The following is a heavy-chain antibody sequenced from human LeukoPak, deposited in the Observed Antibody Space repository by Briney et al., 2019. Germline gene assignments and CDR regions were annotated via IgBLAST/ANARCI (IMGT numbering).Heavy chain of an antibody. D-gene: IGHD2-2*01. CDR1: GGSISSGNW. CDR2: INYSGTT. Sequence: SGTLSLTCAVSGGSISSGNWWSWVRQPPGKGLEWIGSINYSGTTYYNPSLKTRVTISVDTSKNQFSLKLSSVTAADTAVYYCARLDIVVVPATAFDYWGQGTLVTVSS. CDR3: ARLDIVVVPATAFDY. V-gene: IGHV4-4*02. J-gene: IGHJ4*02.